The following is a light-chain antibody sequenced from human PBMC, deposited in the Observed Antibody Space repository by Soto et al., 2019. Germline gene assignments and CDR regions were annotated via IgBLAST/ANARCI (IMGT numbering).Light chain of an antibody. CDR2: AAS. V-gene: IGKV1-12*01. CDR3: QQADSFPFT. Sequence: DIQMTQSPSSVSASVGARVTITCRASQGISSWLAWYQQRPGKAPNLLIFAASSLQSGVPSRFSGNGSGTHFTLTISSLQPEDFATYFCQQADSFPFTFGPGTKVLSK. J-gene: IGKJ3*01. CDR1: QGISSW.